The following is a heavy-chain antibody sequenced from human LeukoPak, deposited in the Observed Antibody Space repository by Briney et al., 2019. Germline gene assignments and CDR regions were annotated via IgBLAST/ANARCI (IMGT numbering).Heavy chain of an antibody. V-gene: IGHV4-39*01. D-gene: IGHD5-18*01. CDR1: GGSISSSIYF. CDR2: IHYSGST. J-gene: IGHJ5*02. Sequence: PSETLSLTCTVSGGSISSSIYFWGWIRQPPGKGLEWIGSIHYSGSTYHDPSLKSRVTVSLDTSKNQFSLKLSSVTAADTAVYYCARGEMDTAIFRWFDPWGQGTLVTVSS. CDR3: ARGEMDTAIFRWFDP.